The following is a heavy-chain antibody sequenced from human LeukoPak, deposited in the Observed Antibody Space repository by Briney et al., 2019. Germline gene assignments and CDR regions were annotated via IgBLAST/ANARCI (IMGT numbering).Heavy chain of an antibody. CDR2: IYYSGST. J-gene: IGHJ4*02. V-gene: IGHV4-30-2*03. D-gene: IGHD3-9*01. CDR1: GGSISSGGYY. CDR3: ARHGTRLRYFDWLVPHFDY. Sequence: SQTLSLTCTVSGGSISSGGYYWSWIRQPPGKGLEWIGYIYYSGSTYYNPSLKSRVTISVDTSKNQFSLKLSSVTAADTAVYYCARHGTRLRYFDWLVPHFDYWGQGTLVTVSS.